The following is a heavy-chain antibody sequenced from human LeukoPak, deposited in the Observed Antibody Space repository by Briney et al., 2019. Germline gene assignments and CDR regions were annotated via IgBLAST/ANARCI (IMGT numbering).Heavy chain of an antibody. D-gene: IGHD2-2*01. CDR3: ASLYCSSTSCQQL. CDR2: IWYDGSNK. CDR1: GFTFSSYG. V-gene: IGHV3-30*02. Sequence: GGSLRLSCAASGFTFSSYGMHWVRQAPGKGLEWVAVIWYDGSNKYYADSVKGRFTISRDNSKNTLYLQMNSLRAEDTAVYYCASLYCSSTSCQQLWGQGTLVTVSS. J-gene: IGHJ4*02.